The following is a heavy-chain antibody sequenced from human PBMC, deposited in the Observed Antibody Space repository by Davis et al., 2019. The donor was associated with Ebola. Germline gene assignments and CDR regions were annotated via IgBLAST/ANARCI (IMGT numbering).Heavy chain of an antibody. CDR2: IKQDGSEK. Sequence: GGSLRLSCAASGFSFSSYWMSCVRQAPGKGLEWVANIKQDGSEKYYVDSVEGRFTISRDNAKNSLYLQMNSLRAEDTAVYYCARGPSTGNSFSYWGQGTLATVSS. D-gene: IGHD6-13*01. CDR3: ARGPSTGNSFSY. V-gene: IGHV3-7*01. CDR1: GFSFSSYW. J-gene: IGHJ4*02.